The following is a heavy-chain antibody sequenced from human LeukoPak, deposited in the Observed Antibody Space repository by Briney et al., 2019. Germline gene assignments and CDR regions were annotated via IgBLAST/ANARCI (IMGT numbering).Heavy chain of an antibody. CDR2: INPNSGGT. V-gene: IGHV1-2*02. CDR1: GYTFTGYY. D-gene: IGHD2-8*01. CDR3: ARYAGSNYYYYMDV. Sequence: SVKVSCKASGYTFTGYYMHWVRQVPGQGLEWMGWINPNSGGTNYAHKFQGRVTMTRDTAISTAYMELSRLRYDDTAVSYCARYAGSNYYYYMDVWGKGTTVNVSS. J-gene: IGHJ6*03.